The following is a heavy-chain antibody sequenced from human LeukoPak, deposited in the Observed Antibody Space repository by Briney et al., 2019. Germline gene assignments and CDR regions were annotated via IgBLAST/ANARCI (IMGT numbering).Heavy chain of an antibody. V-gene: IGHV4-34*01. Sequence: PSETLSLTCAVYGGSFSGYYWSWIRQPPGKGLEWIGEINHSGSTNYNPSLKSRVTISVDTSKNQFSLKLSSVTAADTAVYYCARDPGVVVPAAPLDWGQGTLVTVSS. CDR1: GGSFSGYY. CDR3: ARDPGVVVPAAPLD. D-gene: IGHD2-2*01. J-gene: IGHJ4*02. CDR2: INHSGST.